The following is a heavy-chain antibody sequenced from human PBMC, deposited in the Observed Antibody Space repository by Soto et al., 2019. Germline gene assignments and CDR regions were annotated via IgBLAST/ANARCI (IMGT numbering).Heavy chain of an antibody. CDR1: GYTFTSDD. Sequence: ASVKVSCKASGYTFTSDDINWLRQATDQGLEWMGWMNPNSGNTGYAQKFQGRVTMTRNTSISTAYMELSSLRSEDTAVYYCARGLLAMAIDYWGQGTLVTVS. V-gene: IGHV1-8*01. D-gene: IGHD5-18*01. J-gene: IGHJ4*02. CDR3: ARGLLAMAIDY. CDR2: MNPNSGNT.